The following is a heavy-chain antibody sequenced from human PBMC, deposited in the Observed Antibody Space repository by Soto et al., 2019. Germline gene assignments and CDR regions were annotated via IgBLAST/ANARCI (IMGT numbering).Heavy chain of an antibody. CDR1: GGSISNYF. V-gene: IGHV4-59*08. CDR2: VYYSGST. Sequence: SETLSLTCTVSGGSISNYFWNWIRQPPGKGLEWIGYVYYSGSTNYNPSLKSRVTISVDTSKNQFSLRLSSVTAADTAVYYCARQSSSSSLNWLDSWGQGTLVTVSP. CDR3: ARQSSSSSLNWLDS. J-gene: IGHJ5*01. D-gene: IGHD6-6*01.